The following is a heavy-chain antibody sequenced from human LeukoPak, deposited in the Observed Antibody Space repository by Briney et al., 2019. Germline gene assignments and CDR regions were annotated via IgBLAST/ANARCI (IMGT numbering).Heavy chain of an antibody. CDR2: ISSRGGTI. D-gene: IGHD4-17*01. CDR3: ANYGDYGRFRDY. V-gene: IGHV3-11*01. CDR1: AVTFSDYS. Sequence: GGSLRLSCAASAVTFSDYSMSWIRQAPGKGLEWVSYISSRGGTIYYADSVKGRFTISRDNAKNSLYLQMNSLRAEDTAVYYCANYGDYGRFRDYWGQGTLVTVSS. J-gene: IGHJ4*02.